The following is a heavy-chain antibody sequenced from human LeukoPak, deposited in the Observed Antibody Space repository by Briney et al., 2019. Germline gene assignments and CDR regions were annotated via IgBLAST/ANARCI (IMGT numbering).Heavy chain of an antibody. Sequence: GASVKVSCKASGYTFTNYDINWVRQAAGQGLEWMGWMNPNSGNTGYAQKFQGRVTMTRDTSISTAYMELSRLRSDDTAVYYCAREVDYYDTSDYFPLGYWGQGTLVTVSS. CDR2: MNPNSGNT. V-gene: IGHV1-8*01. J-gene: IGHJ4*02. CDR3: AREVDYYDTSDYFPLGY. D-gene: IGHD3-22*01. CDR1: GYTFTNYD.